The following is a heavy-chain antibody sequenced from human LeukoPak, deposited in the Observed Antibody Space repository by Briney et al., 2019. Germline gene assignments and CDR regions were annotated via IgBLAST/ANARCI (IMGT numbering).Heavy chain of an antibody. J-gene: IGHJ5*02. D-gene: IGHD2-15*01. V-gene: IGHV3-7*03. CDR3: ARNGYCSGGSCLRGGDPHWFDP. CDR2: INHNGNVN. Sequence: GGSLRLSCAASGFTFSSYWMNWARQAPGKGLEWVASINHNGNVNYYVDSVKGRFTISRDNAKNSLYLQMSNLRAEDTAVYYCARNGYCSGGSCLRGGDPHWFDPWGQGTLVTVSS. CDR1: GFTFSSYW.